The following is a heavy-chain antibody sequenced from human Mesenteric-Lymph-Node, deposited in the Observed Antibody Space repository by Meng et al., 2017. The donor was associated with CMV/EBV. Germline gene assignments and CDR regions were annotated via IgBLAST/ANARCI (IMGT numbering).Heavy chain of an antibody. D-gene: IGHD4-17*01. Sequence: SGFTFREFAMNWVRLAPGKGLEWVSMIYGGGSGTSYADSVKGRFTISRDDSKNTLYLQMNSLRAEDTAVYYCAKESGDYEMGVAFDYWGQGTLVTVSS. V-gene: IGHV3-23*03. CDR3: AKESGDYEMGVAFDY. CDR2: IYGGGSGT. J-gene: IGHJ4*02. CDR1: GFTFREFA.